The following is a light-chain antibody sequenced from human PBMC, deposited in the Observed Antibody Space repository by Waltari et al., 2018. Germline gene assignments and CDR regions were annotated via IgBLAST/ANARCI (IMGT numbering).Light chain of an antibody. Sequence: QSVLTQPPSASGTPGQRVTISCSGSSSNIGGNTVNWYQQLPGRAPKLLIYGNNQRPSGVPDRFSGSKSGTSASLVISGLQSDDEADYYCATWDDSLSGFYVFGAGTRVTVL. CDR3: ATWDDSLSGFYV. CDR1: SSNIGGNT. CDR2: GNN. V-gene: IGLV1-44*01. J-gene: IGLJ1*01.